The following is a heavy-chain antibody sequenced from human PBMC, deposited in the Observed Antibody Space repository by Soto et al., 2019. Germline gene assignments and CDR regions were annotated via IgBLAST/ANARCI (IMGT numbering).Heavy chain of an antibody. Sequence: GGSLRLSCAASGFTFDDYIMHWVRQAPGKGLEWVSLISWDGGTTYYADSVKGRFTISRDNAKNSLYLQMNSLRAEDTALYYCARLGRYCSGGSCSGPFDAFDIWGQGTMVTVSS. D-gene: IGHD2-15*01. CDR2: ISWDGGTT. V-gene: IGHV3-43*01. CDR1: GFTFDDYI. CDR3: ARLGRYCSGGSCSGPFDAFDI. J-gene: IGHJ3*02.